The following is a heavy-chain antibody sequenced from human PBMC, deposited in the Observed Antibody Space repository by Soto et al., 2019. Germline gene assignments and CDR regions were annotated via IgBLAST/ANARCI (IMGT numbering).Heavy chain of an antibody. Sequence: GSLSVTCAVYGASLSGYFWSWIRQPPGEGPEWIGEITHSGSPNYNPSLKSRVTISVDTPKNQFSLKLSSVTVADTAVYYCARGRYDSSGYYYYFEYWGQGTLVTVS. D-gene: IGHD3-22*01. CDR2: ITHSGSP. J-gene: IGHJ4*02. V-gene: IGHV4-34*01. CDR1: GASLSGYF. CDR3: ARGRYDSSGYYYYFEY.